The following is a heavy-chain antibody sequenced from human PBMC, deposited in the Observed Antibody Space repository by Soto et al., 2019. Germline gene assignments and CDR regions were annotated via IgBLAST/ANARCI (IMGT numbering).Heavy chain of an antibody. Sequence: GGSLRLSCAASGFTFSSYAMSWVRQAPGKGLEWVSAISGSGGSTYYADSVKGRFTISRDNSKNTLYLQMNSLRAEDTAVYYCAKAGSGLLWFGEPLYYFDYWGQGTLVTVSS. V-gene: IGHV3-23*01. J-gene: IGHJ4*02. CDR2: ISGSGGST. D-gene: IGHD3-10*01. CDR3: AKAGSGLLWFGEPLYYFDY. CDR1: GFTFSSYA.